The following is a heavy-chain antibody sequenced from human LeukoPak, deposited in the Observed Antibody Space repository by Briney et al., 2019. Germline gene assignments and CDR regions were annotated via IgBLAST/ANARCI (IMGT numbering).Heavy chain of an antibody. J-gene: IGHJ4*02. Sequence: GGSLRLSCAASGFTFSSYGMHWVRQAPGKGLEWVAVISYDGSNKYYADSVKGRFTISRDNSKNTLYLQMNSLRAEDTAVYYCAKDPELSEGYWGQGTLVTVSS. CDR1: GFTFSSYG. V-gene: IGHV3-30*18. CDR3: AKDPELSEGY. CDR2: ISYDGSNK. D-gene: IGHD1-26*01.